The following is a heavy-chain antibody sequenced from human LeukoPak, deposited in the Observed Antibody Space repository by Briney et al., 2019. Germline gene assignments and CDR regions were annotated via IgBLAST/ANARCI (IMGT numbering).Heavy chain of an antibody. D-gene: IGHD3-10*01. J-gene: IGHJ3*02. CDR2: ISGSGGST. Sequence: GGSLRLSCAASGFIFRSYGMNWVRQAPGKGLEWVSAISGSGGSTYYADSVKGRFTISRDNSKNTLYLQMNSLRAEDTAVYYCAKDKSVRGDDDAFDIWGQGTMVTVSS. CDR3: AKDKSVRGDDDAFDI. CDR1: GFIFRSYG. V-gene: IGHV3-23*01.